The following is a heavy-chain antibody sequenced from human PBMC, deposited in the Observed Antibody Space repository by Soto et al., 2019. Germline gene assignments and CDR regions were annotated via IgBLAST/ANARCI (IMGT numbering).Heavy chain of an antibody. V-gene: IGHV4-30-4*01. CDR2: IYYSGST. J-gene: IGHJ6*02. Sequence: SETLSLTCTVSGGSISSGDYYWSWIRQPPGKGLEWIGYIYYSGSTYYNPSLKSRVTISVDTSKNQFSLKLSSVTAADTAVYYCARDRFASDWSGYKEYYYGMDVWGQGTTVTVSS. D-gene: IGHD3-3*01. CDR1: GGSISSGDYY. CDR3: ARDRFASDWSGYKEYYYGMDV.